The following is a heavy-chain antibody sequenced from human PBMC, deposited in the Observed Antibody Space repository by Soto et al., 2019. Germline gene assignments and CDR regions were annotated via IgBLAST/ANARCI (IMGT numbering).Heavy chain of an antibody. V-gene: IGHV1-18*04. CDR3: ATSYQLAYDY. Sequence: ASVKVSCKASGYSFTGNSMHWVRQAPGQGLEWMGWISAYNGNTNYAQKLQGRVTMTTDTSTSTAYMELRSLRSDDTAVYYCATSYQLAYDYWGQGTLVTVSS. J-gene: IGHJ4*02. CDR2: ISAYNGNT. CDR1: GYSFTGNS. D-gene: IGHD2-2*01.